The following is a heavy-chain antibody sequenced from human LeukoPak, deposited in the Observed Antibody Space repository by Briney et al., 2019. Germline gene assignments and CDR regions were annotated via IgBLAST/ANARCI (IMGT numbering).Heavy chain of an antibody. CDR3: ARAPSIAAAGADY. D-gene: IGHD6-13*01. CDR1: GYTSTSYA. CDR2: INAGNGNT. Sequence: ASVKVSCKASGYTSTSYAMHWVRQAPGQRLEWMGWINAGNGNTKYSQEFQGRGTITRDTSASTAYMELSSLRSEDMAVYYCARAPSIAAAGADYWGQGTLVTVSS. J-gene: IGHJ4*02. V-gene: IGHV1-3*03.